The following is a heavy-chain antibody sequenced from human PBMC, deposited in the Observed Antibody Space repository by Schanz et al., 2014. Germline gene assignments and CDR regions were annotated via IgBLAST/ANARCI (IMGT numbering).Heavy chain of an antibody. D-gene: IGHD2-8*02. CDR1: GLTFTSAW. J-gene: IGHJ4*02. V-gene: IGHV3-23*04. CDR2: ISDSGDTA. CDR3: AKSLESCPGGRCSRGYFDY. Sequence: EVQLVESGGGLVQPGGSLRLSCAASGLTFTSAWMNWVRQAPGKGLEWVSLISDSGDTAYYADSVKGRFTISRDNFKGALYLQMSSLRAEDTAVYYCAKSLESCPGGRCSRGYFDYWAQGTLVTVSS.